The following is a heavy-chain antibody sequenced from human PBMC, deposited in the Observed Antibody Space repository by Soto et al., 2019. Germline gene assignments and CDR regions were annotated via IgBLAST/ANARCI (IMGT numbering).Heavy chain of an antibody. CDR1: GFTFSSYA. J-gene: IGHJ6*02. D-gene: IGHD2-15*01. CDR2: ISGSGGST. V-gene: IGHV3-23*01. CDR3: AKDGAAPYYYYGMDV. Sequence: EVQLLESGGGLVQPGGSLRLSCAASGFTFSSYAMSWVRQAPGKGLEWVSAISGSGGSTYFADSVKGRFTISRDNSKNTLYLQMNSLRAEDTAVYYCAKDGAAPYYYYGMDVWGQGTTVTVSS.